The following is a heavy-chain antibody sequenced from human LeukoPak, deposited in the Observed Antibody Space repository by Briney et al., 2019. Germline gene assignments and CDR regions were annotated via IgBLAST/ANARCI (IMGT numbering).Heavy chain of an antibody. CDR3: ARSSYYYDSSGYSFDY. J-gene: IGHJ4*02. V-gene: IGHV5-51*01. CDR1: GYSFSSYW. D-gene: IGHD3-22*01. CDR2: IYPGDSDT. Sequence: GESLKISCKGSGYSFSSYWTGWVRQMPGKGLEWMGIIYPGDSDTRYSPSFQGQVTISADKSISTAYLQWSSLKASDTAMYYCARSSYYYDSSGYSFDYWGQGTLVTVSS.